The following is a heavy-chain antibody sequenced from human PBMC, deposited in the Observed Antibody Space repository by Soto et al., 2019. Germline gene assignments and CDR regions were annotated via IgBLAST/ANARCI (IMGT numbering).Heavy chain of an antibody. V-gene: IGHV5-51*01. CDR1: GYSFTNDW. J-gene: IGHJ5*02. CDR3: AREIAVAGTWGWFDP. D-gene: IGHD6-19*01. Sequence: GESLKISCKASGYSFTNDWIGWVRQMPGKGLEWMGIIYPDDSDTRYSPSFQGQVTISVDKSISAAYLQWSSLKASDTAMYYCAREIAVAGTWGWFDPWGQGTLVTSPQ. CDR2: IYPDDSDT.